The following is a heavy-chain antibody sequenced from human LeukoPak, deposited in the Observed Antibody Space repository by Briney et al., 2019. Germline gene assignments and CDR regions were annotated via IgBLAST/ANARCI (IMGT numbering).Heavy chain of an antibody. Sequence: GGSLRLSCAASGFTFTKYAMSWVRQAPGKGLEWVSSISDSGGSAFYADSVRGRFTISRDNSKSTLYLQMSSLRAEDTAVYYCAKDKRYVDSWGAGTLVTVSS. V-gene: IGHV3-23*01. CDR1: GFTFTKYA. CDR3: AKDKRYVDS. D-gene: IGHD1-14*01. CDR2: ISDSGGSA. J-gene: IGHJ5*01.